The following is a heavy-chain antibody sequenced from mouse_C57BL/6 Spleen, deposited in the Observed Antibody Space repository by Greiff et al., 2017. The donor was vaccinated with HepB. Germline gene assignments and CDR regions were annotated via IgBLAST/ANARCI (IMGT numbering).Heavy chain of an antibody. CDR2: IINKANGYTT. J-gene: IGHJ1*03. D-gene: IGHD2-13*01. V-gene: IGHV7-3*01. CDR3: ARYMMVMGYFDV. CDR1: GFTFTDYY. Sequence: DVMLVESGGGLVQPGGSLSLSCAASGFTFTDYYMSWVRQPPGKALEWLGFIINKANGYTTEYSASVKGRFTISRDNSQSILYLQMNALRAEDSATYYGARYMMVMGYFDVWGTGTTVTVSS.